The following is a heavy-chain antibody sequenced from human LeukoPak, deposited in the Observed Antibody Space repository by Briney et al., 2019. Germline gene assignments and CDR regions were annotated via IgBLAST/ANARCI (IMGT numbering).Heavy chain of an antibody. CDR1: GFTFSAYG. CDR3: ARWSRYSSGWYELDY. Sequence: GGSLRLSCAASGFTFSAYGMHWVRQAPGKGLEWVALIWHDGSNEKYADSVKGRFTISRDNFKNTLYLQMNSLRAEDTAVYYCARWSRYSSGWYELDYWGQGILVTVSS. V-gene: IGHV3-33*01. CDR2: IWHDGSNE. J-gene: IGHJ4*02. D-gene: IGHD6-19*01.